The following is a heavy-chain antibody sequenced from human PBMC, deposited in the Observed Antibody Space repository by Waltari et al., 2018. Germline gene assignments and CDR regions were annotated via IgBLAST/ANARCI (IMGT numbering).Heavy chain of an antibody. D-gene: IGHD2-21*02. J-gene: IGHJ5*02. CDR3: ARGGGGDWEWFDP. CDR1: GGSISGFY. V-gene: IGHV4-59*01. Sequence: QVQLQESGPSLLKPSETLSLICTVSGGSISGFYWSWVRQPPGKGLDWIGYIYYTGSTKFNHSLKSRFAMSVDTSKNQFSLKLSSVTAADTAFYYCARGGGGDWEWFDPWGQGTLVTVSS. CDR2: IYYTGST.